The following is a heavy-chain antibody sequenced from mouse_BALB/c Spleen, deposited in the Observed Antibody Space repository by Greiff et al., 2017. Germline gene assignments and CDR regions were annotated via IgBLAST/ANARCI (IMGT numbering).Heavy chain of an antibody. Sequence: EVNLVESGGGLVKPGGSLKLSCAASGFTFSSYAMSWVRQSPEKRLEWVAEISSGGSYTYYPDTVTGRFTISRDNAKNTLYLEMSSLRSEDTAMYYCARDRGYTFAYWGQGTLDTVSA. CDR1: GFTFSSYA. V-gene: IGHV5-9-4*01. D-gene: IGHD2-14*01. CDR2: ISSGGSYT. CDR3: ARDRGYTFAY. J-gene: IGHJ3*01.